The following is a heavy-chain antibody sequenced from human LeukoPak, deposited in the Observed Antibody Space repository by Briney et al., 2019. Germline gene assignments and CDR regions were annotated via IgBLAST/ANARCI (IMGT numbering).Heavy chain of an antibody. CDR2: IYHSGST. J-gene: IGHJ4*02. CDR3: ARKGTGGSGSYYDY. D-gene: IGHD3-10*01. CDR1: CDSISNYY. Sequence: PSETLSLTCTVSCDSISNYYWSWIRQPPGKGLEWIGYIYHSGSTNYNPSLKSRVTISVDTSKNQFSLKLSSVTAADTAVYYCARKGTGGSGSYYDYWGQGTLVTVSS. V-gene: IGHV4-59*08.